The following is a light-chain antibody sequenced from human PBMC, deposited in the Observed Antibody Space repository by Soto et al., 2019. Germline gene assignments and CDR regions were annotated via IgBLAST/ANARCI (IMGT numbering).Light chain of an antibody. CDR3: QSYDSSTVV. J-gene: IGLJ2*01. CDR1: SGRIASNY. V-gene: IGLV6-57*04. Sequence: NFMLTQPHSVSESPGKTVSISCTRSSGRIASNYVQWHQQRPGSAPTTVIYEDNQRPSGVPDRFSGSTDGSSNSASLTISGLQTEDEADYYCQSYDSSTVVFGGGTKVTVL. CDR2: EDN.